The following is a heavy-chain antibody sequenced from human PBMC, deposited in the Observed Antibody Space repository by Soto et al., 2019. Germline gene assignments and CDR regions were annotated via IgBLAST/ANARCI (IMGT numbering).Heavy chain of an antibody. J-gene: IGHJ3*02. D-gene: IGHD6-6*01. CDR2: IIPIFGTA. CDR3: ARDLRPNPSWDAFDI. CDR1: GGTFSSYA. Sequence: SVKVSCKASGGTFSSYAISWVRQAPGQGLEWMGGIIPIFGTANYAQKFQGRVTITADESTSTAYMELSSLRSEDTAVYYCARDLRPNPSWDAFDIWGQGTMVTVSS. V-gene: IGHV1-69*13.